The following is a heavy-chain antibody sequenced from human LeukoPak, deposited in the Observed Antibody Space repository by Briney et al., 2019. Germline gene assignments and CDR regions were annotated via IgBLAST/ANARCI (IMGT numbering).Heavy chain of an antibody. D-gene: IGHD6-19*01. J-gene: IGHJ3*02. CDR2: ISWNSGSI. CDR1: GFTFDDYA. Sequence: PGGSLRLSCAASGFTFDDYAMHWVRQAPGKGLEWVSGISWNSGSIGYADSVKGRFTISRDNAKNSLHLQMNSLRAEDTALYYCAKDIVPYDSSGRYVGAFDIWDQGTMVTVSS. V-gene: IGHV3-9*01. CDR3: AKDIVPYDSSGRYVGAFDI.